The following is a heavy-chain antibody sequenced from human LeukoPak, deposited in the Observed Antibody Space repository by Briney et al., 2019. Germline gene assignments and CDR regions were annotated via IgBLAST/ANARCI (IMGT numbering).Heavy chain of an antibody. CDR1: GGSISSYY. J-gene: IGHJ4*02. Sequence: SETLSLTCTVSGGSISSYYWSWIRQPAGKGLEWIGRIYTSGSTNYNPSLKSRVTMSVDTSKNQFSLKLSSVTAADTAVYYCARGVAVAITRDYFDYWGQGTLVTVSS. V-gene: IGHV4-4*07. CDR3: ARGVAVAITRDYFDY. CDR2: IYTSGST. D-gene: IGHD6-19*01.